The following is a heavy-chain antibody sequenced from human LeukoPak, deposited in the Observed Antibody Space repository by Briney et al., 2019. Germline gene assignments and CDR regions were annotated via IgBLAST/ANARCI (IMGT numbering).Heavy chain of an antibody. V-gene: IGHV3-74*01. CDR2: INPDGSVT. D-gene: IGHD3-16*01. CDR1: GFTFSSYW. J-gene: IGHJ6*03. Sequence: GGSLRLSCAASGFTFSSYWMHWVRQPPGKGLVWVSRINPDGSVTTHADSVEGRFTISRDNAKNTLYLQMNSLRVEDTAVYYCAGEDYYYYMDVWGKGTTVTVSS. CDR3: AGEDYYYYMDV.